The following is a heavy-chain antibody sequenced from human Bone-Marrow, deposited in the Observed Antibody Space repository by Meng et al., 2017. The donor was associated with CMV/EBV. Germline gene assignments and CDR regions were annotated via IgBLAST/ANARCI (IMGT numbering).Heavy chain of an antibody. V-gene: IGHV1-2*02. J-gene: IGHJ4*02. CDR1: GYSFTDYY. CDR2: INPNSGGT. CDR3: ALLSGGHIVVVIGY. D-gene: IGHD2-21*01. Sequence: ASVKVSCKASGYSFTDYYMHWVRQAPGQGLEWMGWINPNSGGTNYAQKFQGRVSMTRDTSISTAYMELSRLRSDDTAVYYCALLSGGHIVVVIGYWGQGTLVTVPS.